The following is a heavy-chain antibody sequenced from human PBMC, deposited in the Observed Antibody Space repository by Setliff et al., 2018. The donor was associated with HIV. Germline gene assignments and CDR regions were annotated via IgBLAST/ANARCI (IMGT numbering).Heavy chain of an antibody. CDR1: GGSFTNYF. D-gene: IGHD3-22*01. V-gene: IGHV4-34*01. CDR2: INHSGRT. J-gene: IGHJ3*02. Sequence: SETLSLTCAVYGGSFTNYFWSWIRQSPGKGLEWIGEINHSGRTKYNPSLKSRVTMSVDTSKNQFSLKLTSVTAADTAVYYCAREDTTGYYSLSAFDIWGQGTLVTVSS. CDR3: AREDTTGYYSLSAFDI.